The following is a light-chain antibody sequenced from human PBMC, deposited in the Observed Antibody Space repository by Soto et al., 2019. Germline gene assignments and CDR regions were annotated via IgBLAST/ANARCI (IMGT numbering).Light chain of an antibody. CDR3: QQYRTYT. CDR2: DAS. CDR1: QSVSSY. V-gene: IGKV3-11*01. Sequence: EIVLTQSPGTLSLSPGERATLSCRASQSVSSYLAWYQQKPGQALRLLIYDASNRATGIPARFSGSGSGTDFTLTISSLQPDDSATYYCQQYRTYTFGQGTRLEIK. J-gene: IGKJ5*01.